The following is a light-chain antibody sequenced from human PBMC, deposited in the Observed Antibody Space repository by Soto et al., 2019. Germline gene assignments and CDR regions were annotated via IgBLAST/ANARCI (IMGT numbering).Light chain of an antibody. CDR1: SSDVGAYDF. J-gene: IGLJ1*01. CDR3: SSYTSSSTRV. V-gene: IGLV2-14*03. Sequence: QSALTQPASVSGSPGQSITISCTGTSSDVGAYDFVSWYQQHPDKAPKLMIYEVSNRPSGVSNRFSGSKSVNTATLTISGIQAEDEADYYCSSYTSSSTRVFVTGTKLTVL. CDR2: EVS.